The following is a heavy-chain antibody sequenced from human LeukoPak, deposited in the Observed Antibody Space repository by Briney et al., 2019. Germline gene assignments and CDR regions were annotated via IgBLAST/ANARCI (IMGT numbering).Heavy chain of an antibody. CDR3: ARDKWEPRYAFDI. CDR1: GGTFSSYA. V-gene: IGHV1-69*06. Sequence: SVKVSCKASGGTFSSYAISWVRQAPGQGREWMGGIIPIFGTANYAQKFQGRVTITADKSASTAYMELRSLRSDDTAVYYCARDKWEPRYAFDIWGQGTMVTVSS. D-gene: IGHD1-26*01. J-gene: IGHJ3*02. CDR2: IIPIFGTA.